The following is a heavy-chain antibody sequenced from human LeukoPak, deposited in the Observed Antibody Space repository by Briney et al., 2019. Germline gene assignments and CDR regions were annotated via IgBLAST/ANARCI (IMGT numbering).Heavy chain of an antibody. CDR2: INPSGGAT. CDR1: GYTFTNYF. V-gene: IGHV1-46*01. Sequence: ASVKVSCKASGYTFTNYFIHWVRQAPGQGLEWLGVINPSGGATSYAQKFPGRVTMTRDTSTSTVYMELSSLRPDDTAVYYCAREMAYYDSSSYFDYWGQGTLVTVSS. D-gene: IGHD3-22*01. CDR3: AREMAYYDSSSYFDY. J-gene: IGHJ4*02.